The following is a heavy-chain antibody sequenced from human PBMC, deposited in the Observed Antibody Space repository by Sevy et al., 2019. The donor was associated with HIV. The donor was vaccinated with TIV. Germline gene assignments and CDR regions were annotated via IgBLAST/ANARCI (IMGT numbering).Heavy chain of an antibody. Sequence: ASVKVSCKASGYNFINYGISWVRQAPGQGLEWVGGSSPFTGSPNYPQKLQDRVNVTTGTATNTAYMELRNLRSDDTAVYYCGKCTLWVYDPTNRKCGMDVWGQGTTVTVSS. V-gene: IGHV1-18*01. CDR2: SSPFTGSP. J-gene: IGHJ6*02. CDR3: GKCTLWVYDPTNRKCGMDV. D-gene: IGHD5-12*01. CDR1: GYNFINYG.